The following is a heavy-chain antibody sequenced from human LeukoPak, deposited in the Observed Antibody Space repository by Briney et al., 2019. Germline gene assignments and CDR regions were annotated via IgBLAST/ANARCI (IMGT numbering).Heavy chain of an antibody. V-gene: IGHV1-69*04. CDR1: GGTFSIYA. J-gene: IGHJ4*02. CDR3: ARARAGAGYCSSTSCHYYFDY. Sequence: ASVKVSCKASGGTFSIYAISWVRHTPGQGLEWMGRIIPIFGIANYAQKFQGRVTITADKSTSTAYMELRSLRSEDTAVYYCARARAGAGYCSSTSCHYYFDYWGQGTLVTVSS. D-gene: IGHD2-2*01. CDR2: IIPIFGIA.